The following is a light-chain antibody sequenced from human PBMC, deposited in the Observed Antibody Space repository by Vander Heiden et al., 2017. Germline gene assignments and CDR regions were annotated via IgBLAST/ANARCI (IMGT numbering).Light chain of an antibody. CDR1: QSVSSY. CDR3: QQRSNWPPLFT. J-gene: IGKJ3*01. Sequence: EIVLTQSPAPLSLSPGERATPSCRASQSVSSYYAWYQQKPGQAPRLIIYDASTRATGIPARFSGSGCGTDFTLTISSLEPEDFAVYYCQQRSNWPPLFTFGPGTKVDIK. V-gene: IGKV3-11*01. CDR2: DAS.